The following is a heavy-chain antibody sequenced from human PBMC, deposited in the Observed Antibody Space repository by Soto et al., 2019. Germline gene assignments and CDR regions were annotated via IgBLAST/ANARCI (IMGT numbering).Heavy chain of an antibody. CDR1: GGTFSSYA. V-gene: IGHV1-69*06. D-gene: IGHD2-2*01. CDR3: ARGVGCSSTSCYSGSRVDYYYGMDV. J-gene: IGHJ6*02. Sequence: QVQLVQSGAEVKKPGSSVKVSCKASGGTFSSYAISWVRQAPGQGLEWMGGIIPIFGTANYAQKVQGRVTITADKSTSTAYMELSSLRSEDTAVYYCARGVGCSSTSCYSGSRVDYYYGMDVWGQGTTVTVSS. CDR2: IIPIFGTA.